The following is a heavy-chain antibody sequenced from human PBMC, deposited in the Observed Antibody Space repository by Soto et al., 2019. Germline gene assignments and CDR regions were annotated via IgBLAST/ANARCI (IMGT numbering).Heavy chain of an antibody. CDR2: ISWDGGST. Sequence: GWSLRLSCAASGFTFDDYAMHWVRQAPGKGLEWVSLISWDGGSTYYADSVKGRFTISRDNSKNSLYLQMNSLRAEDTALYYCAKDIGFGNYGYYYYGMDVWGQGTTVTVSS. D-gene: IGHD4-4*01. CDR3: AKDIGFGNYGYYYYGMDV. J-gene: IGHJ6*02. CDR1: GFTFDDYA. V-gene: IGHV3-43D*03.